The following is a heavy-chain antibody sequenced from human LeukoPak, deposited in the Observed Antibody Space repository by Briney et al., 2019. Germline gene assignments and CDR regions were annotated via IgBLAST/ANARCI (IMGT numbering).Heavy chain of an antibody. CDR1: GGTFSSYA. V-gene: IGHV1-69*01. Sequence: GSSVKVSCKASGGTFSSYAISWVRQAPGQGLEWMGGIIPIFGTANYAQKFQGRVTITADESTSTAYMELSSLRSEDTAVYYCASTPFYDYVWGSYRYRGLFDNWGQGTPVSVSS. D-gene: IGHD3-16*02. CDR3: ASTPFYDYVWGSYRYRGLFDN. CDR2: IIPIFGTA. J-gene: IGHJ4*02.